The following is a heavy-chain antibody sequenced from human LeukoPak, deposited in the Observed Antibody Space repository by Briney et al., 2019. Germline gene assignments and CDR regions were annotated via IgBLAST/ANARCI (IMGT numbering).Heavy chain of an antibody. Sequence: GGSLRLSCAASGFTFSYAWMTWVGQAPGKGLGWVGRIRGKTDGGTTDYAAPVKGRFTISRDDSKNTLYLQMNSLRTEDTAVYYCTTEMDTAIYYWGQGTLVTVSS. CDR2: IRGKTDGGTT. J-gene: IGHJ4*02. D-gene: IGHD5-18*01. CDR1: GFTFSYAW. CDR3: TTEMDTAIYY. V-gene: IGHV3-15*01.